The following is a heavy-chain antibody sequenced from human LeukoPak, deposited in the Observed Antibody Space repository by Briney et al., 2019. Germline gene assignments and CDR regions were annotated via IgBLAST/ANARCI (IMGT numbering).Heavy chain of an antibody. Sequence: GEPLKISFKGSGYRFTDYWIGWVRQMHGKGLEWMGIIFPGDAETRSRPSFQGEVTISADKSISTAYLQWSSLKASDTGMYYCARGGGSSCWFAYWGQGNLVTVSS. V-gene: IGHV5-51*01. CDR1: GYRFTDYW. D-gene: IGHD6-6*01. CDR3: ARGGGSSCWFAY. CDR2: IFPGDAET. J-gene: IGHJ4*02.